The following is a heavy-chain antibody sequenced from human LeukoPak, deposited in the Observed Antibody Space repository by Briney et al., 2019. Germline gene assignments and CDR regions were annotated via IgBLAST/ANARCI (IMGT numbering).Heavy chain of an antibody. V-gene: IGHV3-23*01. D-gene: IGHD1/OR15-1a*01. J-gene: IGHJ3*02. CDR2: ISGSGVTP. Sequence: GGSLRLSCAASGFTFSSYVMSGVRQAPGKGLEWVSAISGSGVTPYYADSVKGRFTISRDNSKNTLDLHLNSLRAEDTAMFYCAKVDITGTIPRAFDIWGQGTMVTVSS. CDR1: GFTFSSYV. CDR3: AKVDITGTIPRAFDI.